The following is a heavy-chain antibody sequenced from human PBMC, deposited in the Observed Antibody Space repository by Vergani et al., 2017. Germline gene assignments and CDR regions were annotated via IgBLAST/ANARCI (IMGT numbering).Heavy chain of an antibody. D-gene: IGHD3-10*01. CDR3: ARDSSPVLLWFGEGDAFDI. CDR1: GGSISSGGYY. V-gene: IGHV4-31*03. J-gene: IGHJ3*02. Sequence: QVQLQESGPGLVKPSQTLSLTCTVSGGSISSGGYYWSWIRQHPGKGLEWIGYIYYSGSTYYNPSLKSRVTISVDTSKNQCSLKLSSVTAADTAVYYCARDSSPVLLWFGEGDAFDIWGQGTMVTVSS. CDR2: IYYSGST.